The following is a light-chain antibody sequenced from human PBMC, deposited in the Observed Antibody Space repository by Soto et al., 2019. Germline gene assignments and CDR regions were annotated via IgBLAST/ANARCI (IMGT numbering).Light chain of an antibody. Sequence: IVLTQSPATLSLSPGETATLSCRASQSVSSYLAWYQQKPGQAPRFLIYDASNRATGIPARFSGSGSGTEFTLTISSLHPDDFATYYCQQYNTYSTFGQGTRLEIK. CDR3: QQYNTYST. V-gene: IGKV3-11*01. CDR1: QSVSSY. CDR2: DAS. J-gene: IGKJ5*01.